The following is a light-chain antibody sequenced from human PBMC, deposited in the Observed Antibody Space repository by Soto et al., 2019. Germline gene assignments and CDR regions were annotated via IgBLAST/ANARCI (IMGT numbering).Light chain of an antibody. CDR1: ANDFGGHNY. Sequence: QSVLTQPRSVSGSPGQSATISCTGTANDFGGHNYVSWYQQHPGEAPKLLIYDVTERPSGVPDRFSGSKSGNTASLTISGLQTEDEADYYCYSYAGTYTFVFGTGTKVTVL. J-gene: IGLJ1*01. CDR2: DVT. CDR3: YSYAGTYTFV. V-gene: IGLV2-11*01.